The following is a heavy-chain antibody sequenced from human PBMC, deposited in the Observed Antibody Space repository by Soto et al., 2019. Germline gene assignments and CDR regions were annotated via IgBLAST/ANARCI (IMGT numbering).Heavy chain of an antibody. V-gene: IGHV1-69*08. CDR3: ARDPGQEGKNDY. CDR2: IIPILGIA. Sequence: QVQLVQSGAAVKKPGSSVKVSCKASGGTFSSYTISWVRQAPGQGLEWMGRIIPILGIANYAQKFHGRVTITADKSTSTAYMELSSLRSEDTAVYYCARDPGQEGKNDYWGQGTLVTVSS. CDR1: GGTFSSYT. J-gene: IGHJ4*02.